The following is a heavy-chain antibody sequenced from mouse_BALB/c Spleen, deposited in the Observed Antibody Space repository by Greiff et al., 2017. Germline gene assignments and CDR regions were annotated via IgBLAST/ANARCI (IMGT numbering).Heavy chain of an antibody. Sequence: VQLQQSGPGLVAPSQSLSITCTVSGFSLTSYGVHWVRQPPGKGLEWLGVIWAGGSTNYNSALMSRLSISKDNSKSQVFLKMNSLQTDDTAMYYCARDGLRRGYAMDYWGQGTSVTVSS. V-gene: IGHV2-9*02. CDR1: GFSLTSYG. D-gene: IGHD2-4*01. J-gene: IGHJ4*01. CDR2: IWAGGST. CDR3: ARDGLRRGYAMDY.